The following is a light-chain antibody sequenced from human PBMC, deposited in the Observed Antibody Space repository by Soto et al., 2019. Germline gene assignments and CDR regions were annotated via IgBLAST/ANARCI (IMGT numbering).Light chain of an antibody. Sequence: DIQMTRSPSSLSASVGDRVTITCRASQSISSYLNWYQQKPGKAPKLLIYAASSLQSGVPSRFSGSESGTDFTLTISSLQPEDFATYYCQQSHSTPPTFGQGTKLEIK. CDR2: AAS. V-gene: IGKV1-39*01. J-gene: IGKJ2*01. CDR1: QSISSY. CDR3: QQSHSTPPT.